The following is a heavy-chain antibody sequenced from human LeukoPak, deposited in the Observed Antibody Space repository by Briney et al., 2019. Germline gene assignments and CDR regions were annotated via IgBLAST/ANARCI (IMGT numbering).Heavy chain of an antibody. V-gene: IGHV3-9*01. Sequence: GGSLRLSCAASGFTFDDYAMHWVRQAPGKGLEWVSGINWNSGSIGYADSVKGRFTISRDNAKNSLYLQMNSLRAEDTALYYCAKDRYSGLDAFDIWGQGTMVTVSS. CDR2: INWNSGSI. CDR1: GFTFDDYA. J-gene: IGHJ3*02. D-gene: IGHD5-12*01. CDR3: AKDRYSGLDAFDI.